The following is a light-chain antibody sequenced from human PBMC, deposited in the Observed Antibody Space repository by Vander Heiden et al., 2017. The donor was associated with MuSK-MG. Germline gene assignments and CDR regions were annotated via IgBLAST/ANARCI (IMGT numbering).Light chain of an antibody. CDR1: QSVSSSY. CDR2: GLS. Sequence: ELVLTPSPRTLSLSPAARATLSCEASQSVSSSYLAWYQHKPFQAPRLLIYGLSSRVPGIPDTFSCTGSWTDFTLTISILDPEDFAVYSCQHYGSSPPWTFGQGTKVEIQ. V-gene: IGKV3-20*01. CDR3: QHYGSSPPWT. J-gene: IGKJ1*01.